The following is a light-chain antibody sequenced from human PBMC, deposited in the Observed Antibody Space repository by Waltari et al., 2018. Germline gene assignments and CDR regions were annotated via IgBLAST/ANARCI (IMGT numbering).Light chain of an antibody. V-gene: IGLV4-69*01. J-gene: IGLJ3*02. CDR3: ETGGHGTWV. CDR2: VNSDGSH. CDR1: SGHSSNI. Sequence: QLVLTQSPSASASLGASVKPTCTLSSGHSSNIIAWLQQRPERGPRYLMKVNSDGSHSKGDDIPDRFSGSSSGAERYLTISSLQSEDEADYYCETGGHGTWVFGGGTK.